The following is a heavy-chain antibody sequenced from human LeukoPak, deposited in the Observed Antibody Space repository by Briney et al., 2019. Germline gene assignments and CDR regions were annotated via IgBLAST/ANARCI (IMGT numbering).Heavy chain of an antibody. Sequence: GRSLRLSCAASGFTFDDFAMHWVRQAPGKWLEWVSGINWNSSTITYAVSVKGRFTISRDNAKNSLYLKMNSLRADDTALYYCIKEGEMGQNYYGSGRYYYYMDVWGKGTMVTVSS. V-gene: IGHV3-9*01. D-gene: IGHD3-10*01. J-gene: IGHJ6*03. CDR2: INWNSSTI. CDR3: IKEGEMGQNYYGSGRYYYYMDV. CDR1: GFTFDDFA.